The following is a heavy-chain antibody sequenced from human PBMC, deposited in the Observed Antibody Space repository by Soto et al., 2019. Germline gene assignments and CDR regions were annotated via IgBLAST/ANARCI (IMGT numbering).Heavy chain of an antibody. Sequence: LXLXCTVSGGSIRSXVYYWSWVRQNPRRGLEWIGNIYYSGNTYYNPSLKSRLTISVDTSKNQFSLKLRSVTAADTAVYYCSRDRLMATAGTARHYFGLDVWGQGTTGTVSS. CDR3: SRDRLMATAGTARHYFGLDV. CDR1: GGSIRSXVYY. V-gene: IGHV4-31*03. J-gene: IGHJ6*02. CDR2: IYYSGNT. D-gene: IGHD5-18*01.